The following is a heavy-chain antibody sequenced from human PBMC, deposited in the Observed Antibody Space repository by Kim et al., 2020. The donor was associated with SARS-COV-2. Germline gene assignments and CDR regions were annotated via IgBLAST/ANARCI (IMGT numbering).Heavy chain of an antibody. D-gene: IGHD3-16*01. J-gene: IGHJ4*01. CDR2: I. CDR3: ARDGGVSGLFDY. Sequence: IYQADPGRGRVTISRDTAKNEVYLQMNSLRVEDTAVYYCARDGGVSGLFDYWGHGPLVTVSS. V-gene: IGHV3-48*03.